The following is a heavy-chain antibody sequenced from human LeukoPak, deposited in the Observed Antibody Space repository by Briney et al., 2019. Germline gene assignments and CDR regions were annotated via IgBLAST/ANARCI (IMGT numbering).Heavy chain of an antibody. V-gene: IGHV3-7*01. J-gene: IGHJ4*02. Sequence: GGSLRLSCPPSGFTFSSYWMSWVRHAPGQGQEWVANIKQDGCEKYYVDSVKGRFTLSRDNAKNSLYLQMNSLRAEDTAVYYCAREQGYDFWSGPLDWGQGTLVTVSS. CDR3: AREQGYDFWSGPLD. CDR2: IKQDGCEK. CDR1: GFTFSSYW. D-gene: IGHD3-3*01.